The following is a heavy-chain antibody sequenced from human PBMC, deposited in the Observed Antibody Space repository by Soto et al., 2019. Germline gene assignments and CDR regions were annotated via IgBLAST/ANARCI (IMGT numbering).Heavy chain of an antibody. D-gene: IGHD1-26*01. V-gene: IGHV1-69*02. CDR2: IIPILGIA. CDR1: GGTFSSYT. J-gene: IGHJ6*02. CDR3: ARLGSGSYYDDPVPYGMDV. Sequence: QVQLVQSGAEVKKPGSSVKVSCKASGGTFSSYTISWVRQAPGQGLEWMGRIIPILGIANYAQKFQGRVTITADKSTSTAYMELSSLRAEDTAVYYCARLGSGSYYDDPVPYGMDVWGQGTTVTVSS.